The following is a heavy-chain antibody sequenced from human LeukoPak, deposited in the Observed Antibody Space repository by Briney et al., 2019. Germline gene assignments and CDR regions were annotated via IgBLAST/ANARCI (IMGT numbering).Heavy chain of an antibody. CDR3: AKAPRYYDFWSGYSTGYYYYYMDV. CDR1: GFTFSSYA. CDR2: ISGSGGST. D-gene: IGHD3-3*01. V-gene: IGHV3-23*01. J-gene: IGHJ6*03. Sequence: GGSLRLSCAASGFTFSSYAMSWVRQAPGKGMEWVSSISGSGGSTYYAASVKGRFTISRDNSKNTLYLQMNSLRAEDTAVYYCAKAPRYYDFWSGYSTGYYYYYMDVWGKGTTVTVSS.